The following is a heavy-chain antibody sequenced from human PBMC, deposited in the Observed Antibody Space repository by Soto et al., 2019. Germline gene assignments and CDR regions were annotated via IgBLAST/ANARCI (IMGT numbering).Heavy chain of an antibody. Sequence: SVKVSCKASGGTFSSYAISWVRQAPGQGLEWMGGIIPIFGTANYAQKFQGRVTITADESTSTAYMELRSLRSDDTAVYYCARGGWPNEDYWGQGTLVTVSS. CDR2: IIPIFGTA. D-gene: IGHD6-19*01. CDR3: ARGGWPNEDY. J-gene: IGHJ4*02. CDR1: GGTFSSYA. V-gene: IGHV1-69*13.